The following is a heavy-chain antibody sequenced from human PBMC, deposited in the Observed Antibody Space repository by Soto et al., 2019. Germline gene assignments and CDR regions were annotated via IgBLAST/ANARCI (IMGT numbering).Heavy chain of an antibody. CDR3: AKDNSSEWELLYY. D-gene: IGHD1-26*01. CDR1: GFTFSSYA. CDR2: ISGSGGST. Sequence: GESLKISCAASGFTFSSYAMSWVRQAPGKGLEWVSAISGSGGSTYYADSVKGRFTISRDNSKNTLYLQMNSLRAEDTAVYYCAKDNSSEWELLYYWGQGTLVTVSS. J-gene: IGHJ4*02. V-gene: IGHV3-23*01.